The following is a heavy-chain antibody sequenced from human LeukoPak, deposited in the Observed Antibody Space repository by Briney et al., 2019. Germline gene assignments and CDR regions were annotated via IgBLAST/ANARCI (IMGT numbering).Heavy chain of an antibody. V-gene: IGHV3-21*01. J-gene: IGHJ4*02. CDR3: ARAGYCSSTSCYDY. CDR1: GFTFSSYS. Sequence: GGSLRLSCAASGFTFSSYSMNWVRQAPGKGLEWVSSISSSSSYIYYADSVKGRFTISRDNAKNSLCLQMNSLRAEDTAVYYCARAGYCSSTSCYDYWGQGTLVTVSS. CDR2: ISSSSSYI. D-gene: IGHD2-2*01.